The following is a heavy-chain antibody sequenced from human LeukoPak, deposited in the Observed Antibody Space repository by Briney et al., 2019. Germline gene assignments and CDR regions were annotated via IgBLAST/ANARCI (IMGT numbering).Heavy chain of an antibody. CDR2: ITASGGST. Sequence: GGSLRLSCAASGFTFSSYAMSWVRQAPGKGLEWVSGITASGGSTYYADSVKGRFIISRDNSKDTLYLQMNSLRVEDTAIYYCAKDREPAAVGWFDPWGQGTLVTVSS. J-gene: IGHJ5*02. V-gene: IGHV3-23*01. CDR3: AKDREPAAVGWFDP. D-gene: IGHD6-13*01. CDR1: GFTFSSYA.